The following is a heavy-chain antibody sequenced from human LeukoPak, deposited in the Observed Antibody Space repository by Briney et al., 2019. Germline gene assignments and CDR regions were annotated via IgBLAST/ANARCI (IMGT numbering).Heavy chain of an antibody. J-gene: IGHJ4*02. CDR1: GGSISSGGYS. D-gene: IGHD6-13*01. CDR3: ARLRGRAAAGTGIFDY. V-gene: IGHV4-30-2*01. Sequence: SETLSLTCAVSGGSISSGGYSWSWIRQPPGKGLEWIGYIYHSGSTYYNPSLKSRVTISVDRSKNQFSLKLSSVTAADTAVYYCARLRGRAAAGTGIFDYWGQGTLVTVSS. CDR2: IYHSGST.